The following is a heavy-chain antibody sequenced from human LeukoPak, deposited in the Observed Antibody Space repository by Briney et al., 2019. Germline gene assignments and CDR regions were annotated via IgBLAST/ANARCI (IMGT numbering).Heavy chain of an antibody. D-gene: IGHD3-22*01. CDR1: GFYA. CDR3: AKDGLYYYDSSGYYRFDY. Sequence: PGGSLRLSCAASGFYAMSWVRQAPGKGLEWVSAISGSGGSTYYADSVKGRFTISRDNSKNTLYLQMNSLRAEGTAVYYCAKDGLYYYDSSGYYRFDYWGQGTLVTVSS. V-gene: IGHV3-23*01. CDR2: ISGSGGST. J-gene: IGHJ4*02.